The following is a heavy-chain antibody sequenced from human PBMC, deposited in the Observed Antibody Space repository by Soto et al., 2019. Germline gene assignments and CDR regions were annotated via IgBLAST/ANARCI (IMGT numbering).Heavy chain of an antibody. Sequence: GGSRRLSCAASGFTFSSYAMSWVRQAPGKGLEWVSAISGSGGSTYYADSVKGRFTISRDNSKNTLYLQMNSLRAEDTAVYYCAKDATPGIAVAGDYYGMDVWGQGTTVTVSS. CDR2: ISGSGGST. J-gene: IGHJ6*02. CDR3: AKDATPGIAVAGDYYGMDV. V-gene: IGHV3-23*01. D-gene: IGHD6-19*01. CDR1: GFTFSSYA.